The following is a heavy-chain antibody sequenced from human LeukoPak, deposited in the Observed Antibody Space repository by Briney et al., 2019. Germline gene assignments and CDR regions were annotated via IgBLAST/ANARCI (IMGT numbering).Heavy chain of an antibody. V-gene: IGHV4-59*12. CDR2: IDHTGST. Sequence: SETLSLTCTVSDDSITIYYWTWIRQPPGKGLEWIGYIDHTGSTNYNPSLNSRVTISRDTSKNHFSLELSSVTAADTAVYYCAGAYCGGDCYSGRTFDIWGQGTMVTVSS. D-gene: IGHD2-21*02. CDR1: DDSITIYY. CDR3: AGAYCGGDCYSGRTFDI. J-gene: IGHJ3*02.